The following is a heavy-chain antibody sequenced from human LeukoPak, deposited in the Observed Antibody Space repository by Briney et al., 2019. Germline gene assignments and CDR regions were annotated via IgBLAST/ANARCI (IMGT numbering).Heavy chain of an antibody. CDR3: ARGRWGGSYRPGYGMDV. J-gene: IGHJ6*02. CDR2: TYYRSKWYN. Sequence: SQTLSLTCAISGDSVSSNSAAWNWIRQSPSRGLEWLGRTYYRSKWYNDYAVSVKSRITINPDTSKNQFSLQLNSVTPEDTAVYYCARGRWGGSYRPGYGMDVWGQGTTVTVPS. D-gene: IGHD1-26*01. V-gene: IGHV6-1*01. CDR1: GDSVSSNSAA.